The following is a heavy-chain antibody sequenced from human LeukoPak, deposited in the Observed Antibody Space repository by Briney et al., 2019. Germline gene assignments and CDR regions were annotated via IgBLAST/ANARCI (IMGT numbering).Heavy chain of an antibody. CDR1: GGTFSSYA. D-gene: IGHD3-10*01. Sequence: SVKVSCKASGGTFSSYAISWVRQAPGQGLEWMGGIIPIFGTANYAQKFQGRVTITADESTSTAYMELSSLRSEDTAVYYCASSMVRRGKYFQHWGQGTLVTVSS. V-gene: IGHV1-69*01. J-gene: IGHJ1*01. CDR2: IIPIFGTA. CDR3: ASSMVRRGKYFQH.